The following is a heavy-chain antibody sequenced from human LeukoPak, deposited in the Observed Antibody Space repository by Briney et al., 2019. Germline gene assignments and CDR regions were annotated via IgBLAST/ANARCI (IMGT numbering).Heavy chain of an antibody. Sequence: PGGSLKLSCAASGFTFSSYAMSWVRQAPGKGLNWASPISGSGGSTYYADSVKGRFTISRDNSKNTLYLQMNSLRAEDTAVYYCAKDHEQLVAANWFDPWGQGTLVTVSS. CDR1: GFTFSSYA. CDR2: ISGSGGST. D-gene: IGHD6-6*01. J-gene: IGHJ5*02. CDR3: AKDHEQLVAANWFDP. V-gene: IGHV3-23*01.